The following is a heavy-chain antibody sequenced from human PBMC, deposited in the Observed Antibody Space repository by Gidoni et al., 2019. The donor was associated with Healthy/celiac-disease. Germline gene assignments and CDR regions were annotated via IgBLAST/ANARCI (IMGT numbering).Heavy chain of an antibody. V-gene: IGHV3-33*01. D-gene: IGHD1-26*01. CDR3: AREGWELLWYFDY. Sequence: QVQLVESGGGVVQPGRSLRLSWAASGFTCSSSGMPWVRQAPGKGLEWVAVIWYVGSNKYYADSVTGRFPISRDNSKNTLYLQMNSRRAEDTAVYYCAREGWELLWYFDYWGQGTLVTVSS. CDR2: IWYVGSNK. J-gene: IGHJ4*02. CDR1: GFTCSSSG.